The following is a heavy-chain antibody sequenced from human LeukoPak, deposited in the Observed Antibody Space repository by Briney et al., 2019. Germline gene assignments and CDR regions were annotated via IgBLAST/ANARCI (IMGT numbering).Heavy chain of an antibody. V-gene: IGHV3-30*03. CDR3: ARVEMARGVYNYFDY. CDR2: ISYDGSNK. CDR1: GFTFSSYG. J-gene: IGHJ4*02. D-gene: IGHD5-24*01. Sequence: GGSLRLSCAASGFTFSSYGMHWVRQAPGKGLEWVAVISYDGSNKYYADSVKGRFTISRDNSKNTLYLQMNSLRAEDTAVYYCARVEMARGVYNYFDYWGQGTLVTVSS.